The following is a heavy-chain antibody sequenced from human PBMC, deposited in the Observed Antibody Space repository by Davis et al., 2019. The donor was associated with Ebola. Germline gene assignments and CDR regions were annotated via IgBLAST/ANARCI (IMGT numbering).Heavy chain of an antibody. CDR3: ARGSSSWYGY. D-gene: IGHD6-13*01. V-gene: IGHV7-4-1*02. CDR2: INTKTGNP. CDR1: ADTFTRNA. J-gene: IGHJ4*02. Sequence: ASAQVICKASADTFTRNATNWVRQAPGQGLEWMGWINTKTGNPTYAQGFTGRFVFSLDTSVSTAYLQISSLEAEDTAVYYCARGSSSWYGYWGQGTLVTVSS.